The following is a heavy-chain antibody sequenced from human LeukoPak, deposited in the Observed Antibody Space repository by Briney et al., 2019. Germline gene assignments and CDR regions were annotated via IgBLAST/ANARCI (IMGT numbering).Heavy chain of an antibody. CDR3: ARRRAFDI. J-gene: IGHJ3*02. CDR2: ISSSGST. Sequence: PSETLSLTCAVYGGSFSDYYWSWIRQPAGKGLEWIGRISSSGSTNYNPSLKSRVTISVDTSKNQFSLKLSSVTAADTAVYYCARRRAFDIWGQGTMVTVSS. V-gene: IGHV4-59*10. CDR1: GGSFSDYY.